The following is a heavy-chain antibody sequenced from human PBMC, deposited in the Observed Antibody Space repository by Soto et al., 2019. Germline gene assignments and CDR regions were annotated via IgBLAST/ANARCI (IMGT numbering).Heavy chain of an antibody. CDR2: INAGNGNT. Sequence: GASVKVSCKASGYTFTSYAMHWVRQAPGQRLEWMGWINAGNGNTKYSQKFQGRVTITRDTSASTAYMELSSLRSEDTAVYYCARDHKGIEVAPGASGFDPWGQGTLVTVSP. D-gene: IGHD6-19*01. V-gene: IGHV1-3*01. CDR3: ARDHKGIEVAPGASGFDP. J-gene: IGHJ5*02. CDR1: GYTFTSYA.